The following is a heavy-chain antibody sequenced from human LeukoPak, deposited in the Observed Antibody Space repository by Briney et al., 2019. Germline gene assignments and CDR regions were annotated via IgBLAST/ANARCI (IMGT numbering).Heavy chain of an antibody. D-gene: IGHD6-19*01. J-gene: IGHJ6*02. Sequence: GGSLRLSCAAPGFTFSSYWMSWVRQAPGKGLEWVANIKQDGSEKYYVDSVKGRFTISRDNAKNSLYLQMNSLRAEDTAVYYCARDLLAPSGWYRYYGMDVWGQGTTVTVSS. CDR2: IKQDGSEK. V-gene: IGHV3-7*01. CDR1: GFTFSSYW. CDR3: ARDLLAPSGWYRYYGMDV.